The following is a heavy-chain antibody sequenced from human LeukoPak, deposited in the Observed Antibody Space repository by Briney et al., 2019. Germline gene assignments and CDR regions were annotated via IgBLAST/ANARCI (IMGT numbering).Heavy chain of an antibody. D-gene: IGHD3-22*01. V-gene: IGHV4-59*08. CDR3: ARVLADDSSGYYYSYFDY. CDR2: IYYSGST. J-gene: IGHJ4*02. Sequence: PSETLSLTCTVSGGSISSYYWSWIRQPPGKGLEWIGYIYYSGSTNYNPSLKSRVTISVDTSKNQFSLKLSSVTAADTAVYYCARVLADDSSGYYYSYFDYWGQGTLVTVSS. CDR1: GGSISSYY.